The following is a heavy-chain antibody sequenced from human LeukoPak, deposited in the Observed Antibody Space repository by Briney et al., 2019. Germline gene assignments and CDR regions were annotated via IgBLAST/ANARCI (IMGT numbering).Heavy chain of an antibody. J-gene: IGHJ4*02. D-gene: IGHD4-17*01. CDR1: GGTFSSYA. CDR3: ASYYGDYWGTADY. V-gene: IGHV1-69*01. CDR2: IIPIFGTA. Sequence: GSSLKVSCKASGGTFSSYAISWVRQAPGQGLEWMGGIIPIFGTANYGQKFQGRVTITADESTSTAYMELSSLRSEDTAVYYCASYYGDYWGTADYWGQGTLVTVSS.